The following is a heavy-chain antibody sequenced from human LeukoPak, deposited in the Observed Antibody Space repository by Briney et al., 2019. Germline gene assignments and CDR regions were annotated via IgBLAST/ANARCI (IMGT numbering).Heavy chain of an antibody. CDR3: ARVHSTYYDFWSGYYFDY. CDR1: GFTFSSYW. D-gene: IGHD3-3*01. CDR2: INSDGSST. Sequence: GGSLRLSCAASGFTFSSYWMHWVRQAPGKGLVWVSRINSDGSSTSYADSVEGRFTISRDNAKNTLYLQMNSLRAEDTAVYYCARVHSTYYDFWSGYYFDYWGQGTLVTVSS. V-gene: IGHV3-74*01. J-gene: IGHJ4*02.